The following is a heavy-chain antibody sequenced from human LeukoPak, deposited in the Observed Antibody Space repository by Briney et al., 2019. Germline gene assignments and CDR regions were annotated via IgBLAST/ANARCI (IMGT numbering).Heavy chain of an antibody. V-gene: IGHV3-15*01. CDR2: LKSKTAGGTT. CDR3: TTGNY. CDR1: GFSFTNSW. J-gene: IGHJ4*02. Sequence: GGSLRLSCAASGFSFTNSWMSRVRQAPGKGLEWVGHLKSKTAGGTTDYAAPVKARFTISGDDSKNTLYLQMNSLKTEDTAVYYCTTGNYWGQGTLVTVSS.